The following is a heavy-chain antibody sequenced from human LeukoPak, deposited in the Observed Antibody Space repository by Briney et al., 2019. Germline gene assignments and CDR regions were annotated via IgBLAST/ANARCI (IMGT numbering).Heavy chain of an antibody. D-gene: IGHD3-3*01. CDR1: GGNFISYA. V-gene: IGHV1-69*05. CDR3: ATYTLSQFWSGYYHFDY. Sequence: SVKVSCKASGGNFISYAVSWVRQAPGQGLEWMGGVIPMFGTSNYAQKFQGRVTITTDESTTTAYMELSSLSSEDTAVYYCATYTLSQFWSGYYHFDYWGQGTLVSVSS. CDR2: VIPMFGTS. J-gene: IGHJ4*02.